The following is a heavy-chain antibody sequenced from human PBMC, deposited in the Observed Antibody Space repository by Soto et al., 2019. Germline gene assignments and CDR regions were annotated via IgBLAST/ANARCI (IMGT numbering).Heavy chain of an antibody. CDR2: IKQTGDEK. Sequence: GGSLRLSCVASGFSFSSYWMSWVRQAPGKGLEWVANIKQTGDEKFYVDSVKGRFTISRDNAKNTLYLEMNSLKAEDTAVYYCAREKWLQFYFCYGLDVWGRGTTVTVSS. D-gene: IGHD4-4*01. V-gene: IGHV3-7*01. J-gene: IGHJ6*02. CDR3: AREKWLQFYFCYGLDV. CDR1: GFSFSSYW.